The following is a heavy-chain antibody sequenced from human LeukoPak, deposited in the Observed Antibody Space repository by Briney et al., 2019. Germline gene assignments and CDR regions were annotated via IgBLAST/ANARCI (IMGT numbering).Heavy chain of an antibody. CDR3: ARDRHTAMVYYYHHMDV. J-gene: IGHJ6*03. CDR1: GFTFSNYS. D-gene: IGHD5-18*01. V-gene: IGHV3-21*04. Sequence: GGSLRLSCAGSGFTFSNYSINWVRQAPGKGLEWVSSISPSSHYIYYADSVRGRFTISRDNARNSLYLQMNSLRDEDTAVYYCARDRHTAMVYYYHHMDVWGTGTTVTVSS. CDR2: ISPSSHYI.